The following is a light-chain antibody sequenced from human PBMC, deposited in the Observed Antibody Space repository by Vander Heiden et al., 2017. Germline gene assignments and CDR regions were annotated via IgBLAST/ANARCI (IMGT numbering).Light chain of an antibody. V-gene: IGLV3-1*01. CDR3: QAWDSSHVV. Sequence: SYELTQPPSVSVSPGQTARITCSGDKLGDKYACWYQQKPGQSLVLVIYQDSKRPSGIPERFSGSNSGNTATLTISGTQAGDEAYYYSQAWDSSHVVFGGGTKLTVL. J-gene: IGLJ2*01. CDR2: QDS. CDR1: KLGDKY.